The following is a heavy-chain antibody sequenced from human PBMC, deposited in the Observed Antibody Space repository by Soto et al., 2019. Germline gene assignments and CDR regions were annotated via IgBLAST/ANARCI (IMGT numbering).Heavy chain of an antibody. CDR1: GFTFSSYG. D-gene: IGHD3-22*01. CDR2: ISYDGSNK. Sequence: LRLSCAASGFTFSSYGMHWVRQAPGKGLEWVAVISYDGSNKYYADSVKGRFTISRDNSKNTLYLQMNSLRAEDTAVYYCAKLLSGYYQSYWGQGTLVTVSS. V-gene: IGHV3-30*18. CDR3: AKLLSGYYQSY. J-gene: IGHJ4*02.